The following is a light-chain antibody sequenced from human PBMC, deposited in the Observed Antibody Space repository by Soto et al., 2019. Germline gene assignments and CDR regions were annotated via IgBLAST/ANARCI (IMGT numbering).Light chain of an antibody. CDR1: QSISRW. J-gene: IGKJ3*01. CDR2: DAS. V-gene: IGKV1-5*01. CDR3: QQYSRSLT. Sequence: DVQMTQSPSTLSASVGDRVTITCRASQSISRWLAWFQQQTGKAPKLLIYDASSLESGVPSRFTGSGSGTEFTLTISSLQPDDFATYYCQQYSRSLTFGPGTKVDIK.